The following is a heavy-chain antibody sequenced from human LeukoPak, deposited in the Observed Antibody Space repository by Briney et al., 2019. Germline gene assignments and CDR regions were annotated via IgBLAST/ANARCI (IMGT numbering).Heavy chain of an antibody. V-gene: IGHV1-69*06. D-gene: IGHD2-15*01. J-gene: IGHJ3*02. CDR3: ARGRGCSGGSCYDSANAFDI. CDR2: IIPIFGTA. CDR1: GGTFSSYA. Sequence: VASVKVSCKASGGTFSSYAISWVRQAPGQGLEWMGGIIPIFGTANYAQKFQGRVTITADKSTSTAYMELSSLRSEDTAVYYCARGRGCSGGSCYDSANAFDIWGQGTMVTVSS.